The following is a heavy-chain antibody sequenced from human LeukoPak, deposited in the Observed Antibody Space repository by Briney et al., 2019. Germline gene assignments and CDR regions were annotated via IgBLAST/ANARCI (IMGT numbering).Heavy chain of an antibody. J-gene: IGHJ4*02. V-gene: IGHV3-48*03. CDR2: ISSSGSTI. D-gene: IGHD5-18*01. Sequence: GSLRLSCAASGFTFSSYEMNWVRQAPRKGLEWVSYISSSGSTIYYADSVKGRFTISRDNAKNSLYLQMNSLRAEDTAVYYCAATKRGGYGYNYWGQGTLVTVSS. CDR3: AATKRGGYGYNY. CDR1: GFTFSSYE.